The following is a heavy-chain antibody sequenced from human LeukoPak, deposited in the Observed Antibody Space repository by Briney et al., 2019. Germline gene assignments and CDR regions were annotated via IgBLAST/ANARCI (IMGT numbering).Heavy chain of an antibody. CDR1: GGSFSGYY. CDR2: INHSGST. Sequence: SETLSLTCAVYGGSFSGYYWSWIRQPPKKGLEWIGEINHSGSTNYNPSLKSRVTISVDTSKNQFSLKLSSVTAADTAVYYCARGQMVRGVILNYYYYGMDVWGQGTTVTVSS. D-gene: IGHD3-10*01. V-gene: IGHV4-34*01. CDR3: ARGQMVRGVILNYYYYGMDV. J-gene: IGHJ6*02.